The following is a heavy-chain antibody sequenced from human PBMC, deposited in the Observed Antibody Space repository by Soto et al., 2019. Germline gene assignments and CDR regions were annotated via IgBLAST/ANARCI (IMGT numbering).Heavy chain of an antibody. CDR2: ISGSGGST. Sequence: GGSLRLSCAASGFPFSSYAMSWVRQAPGKGLEWVSAISGSGGSTYYADSVKGRFTISRDNAKNSLYLQMNSLRAEDTAVYYCARDLVGFYWGQGTLVTVSS. CDR1: GFPFSSYA. D-gene: IGHD2-2*01. CDR3: ARDLVGFY. V-gene: IGHV3-23*01. J-gene: IGHJ4*02.